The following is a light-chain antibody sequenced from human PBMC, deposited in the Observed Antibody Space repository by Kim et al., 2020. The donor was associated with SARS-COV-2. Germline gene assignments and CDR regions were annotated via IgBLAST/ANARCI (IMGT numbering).Light chain of an antibody. Sequence: PGGTVTLHCDSSIGTVTSGHFPYWFQPKPGQAPRKLIYDTGNKHSWTPARFSGSLLGGKAALTLSGAQPEDEAEYYCSLFYSGSWVFGGGTQLTVL. J-gene: IGLJ3*02. V-gene: IGLV7-46*01. CDR1: IGTVTSGHF. CDR2: DTG. CDR3: SLFYSGSWV.